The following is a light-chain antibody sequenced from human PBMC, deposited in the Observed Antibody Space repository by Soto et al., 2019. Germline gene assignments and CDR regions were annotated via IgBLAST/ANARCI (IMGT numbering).Light chain of an antibody. CDR3: QQYGSSPPWT. CDR2: AAS. V-gene: IGKV1D-8*03. Sequence: IWMTQSTSLLSASTGASVTISCRMSQGISSYLAWYQQKPGKAPELLIYAASTLQSGVPSRFSGSGSGTDFTLTISRLEPEDFAVYYCQQYGSSPPWTFGQGTKVDIK. J-gene: IGKJ1*01. CDR1: QGISSY.